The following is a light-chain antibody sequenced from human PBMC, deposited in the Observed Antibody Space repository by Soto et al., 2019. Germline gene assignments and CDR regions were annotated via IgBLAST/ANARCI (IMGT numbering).Light chain of an antibody. J-gene: IGKJ1*01. Sequence: EIVLTQSPGTLSLSPGERATLSCRARQSVSSSYLAWYQQKPGQAPRLLIYGASSRATGIPDRFSGSGSGTEFTLTISRLEPEDFAVYYCQQYGSSPLWTFGQGTKVEIK. CDR2: GAS. CDR3: QQYGSSPLWT. CDR1: QSVSSSY. V-gene: IGKV3-20*01.